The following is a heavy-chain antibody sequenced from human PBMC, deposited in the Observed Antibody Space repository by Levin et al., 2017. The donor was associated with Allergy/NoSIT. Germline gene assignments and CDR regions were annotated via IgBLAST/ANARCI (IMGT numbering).Heavy chain of an antibody. V-gene: IGHV3-48*02. CDR1: GFTFSSYS. CDR2: ISSSSSTI. CDR3: ARIEDGYCSGGSCYFGY. J-gene: IGHJ4*02. Sequence: GGSLRLSCAASGFTFSSYSMNWVRQAPGKGLEWVSYISSSSSTIYYADSVKGRFTISRDNAKNSLYLQMNSLRDEDTAVYYCARIEDGYCSGGSCYFGYWGQGTLVTVSS. D-gene: IGHD2-15*01.